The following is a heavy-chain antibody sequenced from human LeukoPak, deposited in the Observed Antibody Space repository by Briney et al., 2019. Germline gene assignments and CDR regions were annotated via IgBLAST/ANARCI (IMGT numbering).Heavy chain of an antibody. Sequence: GGSLRLSCAASGFAFSSYAMTWVCQAPGKGLEWVSAFSGGSSTYYADSVKGRFTISRDDSRNTLYLQMNSLRAEDTAVYYCAGSPLSVSGYLDYWGQGTLVTVSS. J-gene: IGHJ4*02. CDR3: AGSPLSVSGYLDY. V-gene: IGHV3-23*01. CDR2: FSGGSST. CDR1: GFAFSSYA. D-gene: IGHD6-25*01.